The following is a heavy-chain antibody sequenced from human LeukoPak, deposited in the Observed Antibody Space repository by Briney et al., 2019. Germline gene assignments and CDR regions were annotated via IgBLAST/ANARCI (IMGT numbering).Heavy chain of an antibody. CDR2: INRSGST. V-gene: IGHV4-34*01. Sequence: SETLSLTCAVYGGSFSGYYWSWIGQPPGKGLEWIGEINRSGSTNYNPSLKSRVTISVDTSKNQFSLKLRSVTAADTAAYYCVVLLRRGSGSYYIDYWGQGTLVTVSS. D-gene: IGHD3-10*01. CDR3: VVLLRRGSGSYYIDY. J-gene: IGHJ4*02. CDR1: GGSFSGYY.